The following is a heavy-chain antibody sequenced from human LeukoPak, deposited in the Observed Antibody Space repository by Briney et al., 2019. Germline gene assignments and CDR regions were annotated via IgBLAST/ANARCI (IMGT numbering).Heavy chain of an antibody. J-gene: IGHJ4*02. V-gene: IGHV3-23*01. CDR1: GFTFSDFA. D-gene: IGHD5-18*01. CDR2: IGGSSGTT. Sequence: GGSLRLSCAASGFTFSDFAMSWVRQAPGKGLEWVSTIGGSSGTTYYADSVRGRFTISRDNAKNSLYLQMNSLRAEDTAVYYCARGYSYGYDFDYWGQGTLVTVSS. CDR3: ARGYSYGYDFDY.